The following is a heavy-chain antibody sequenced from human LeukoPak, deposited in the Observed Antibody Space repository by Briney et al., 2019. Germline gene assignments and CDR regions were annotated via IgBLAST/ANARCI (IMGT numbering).Heavy chain of an antibody. D-gene: IGHD6-6*01. CDR1: GFTFSSYS. CDR2: ISSSSSYI. CDR3: ARVEYSSSPVFDY. Sequence: KPGGSLRLSCAASGFTFSSYSMNWVRQAPGKGLEWVSSISSSSSYIHYADSVKGRFTISRDNAKNSLYLQMNSLRAEDTAVYYCARVEYSSSPVFDYWGQGTLVTVSS. V-gene: IGHV3-21*01. J-gene: IGHJ4*02.